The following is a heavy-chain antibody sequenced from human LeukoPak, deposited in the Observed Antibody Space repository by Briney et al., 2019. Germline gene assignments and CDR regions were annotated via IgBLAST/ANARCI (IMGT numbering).Heavy chain of an antibody. CDR1: GGALSSYY. CDR3: ARGGYYGFWSGYYTPSPFDF. J-gene: IGHJ4*02. V-gene: IGHV4-59*08. D-gene: IGHD3-3*01. CDR2: IYYSGSI. Sequence: SETLSLTCTVSGGALSSYYWSWIRQPPGKGLEWIGYIYYSGSINYNPSLKSRVTISVDTSKNQFSLKLSSVTAADTAVYYCARGGYYGFWSGYYTPSPFDFWGQGALVTVSS.